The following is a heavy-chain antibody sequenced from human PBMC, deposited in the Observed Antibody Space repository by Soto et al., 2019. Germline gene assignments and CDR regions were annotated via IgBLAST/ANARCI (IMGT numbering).Heavy chain of an antibody. CDR2: IYWDNDE. CDR1: GFSLSTTGVG. J-gene: IGHJ4*02. CDR3: AHRPTSRSGFY. D-gene: IGHD3-3*01. V-gene: IGHV2-5*02. Sequence: QIPLKESGPTLVKPTQTLTLSCTFSGFSLSTTGVGGGWIRHPPGKALEWRALIYWDNDELSSPSLKSRLTITKDTSKNQVVLKMTNMEPVDTATYYCAHRPTSRSGFYWCQVTLVTVSS.